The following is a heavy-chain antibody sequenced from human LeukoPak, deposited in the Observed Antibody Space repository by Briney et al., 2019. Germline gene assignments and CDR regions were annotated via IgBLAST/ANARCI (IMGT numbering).Heavy chain of an antibody. D-gene: IGHD2-2*01. CDR1: GGSFSGYY. CDR3: ARVEGDIVVVPAALSPRDYYYYYMDV. Sequence: PSETLSLTCAVYGGSFSGYYWSWIRQPPGKGLEWIGEINHSGSTNYNPSLKSRVTISVDTSKNQFSLKLSSATAADTAVYYCARVEGDIVVVPAALSPRDYYYYYMDVWGKGTTVTVSS. CDR2: INHSGST. J-gene: IGHJ6*03. V-gene: IGHV4-34*01.